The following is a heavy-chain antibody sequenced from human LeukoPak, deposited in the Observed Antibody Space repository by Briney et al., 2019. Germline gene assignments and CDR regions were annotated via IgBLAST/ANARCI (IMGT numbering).Heavy chain of an antibody. CDR1: GRSFSGYY. Sequence: SETLSLTCAVYGRSFSGYYWSWIRQPPGKGLEWIGEINHSGSTNYNPSLKSRVTISVDTSKNQFSLKLSSVTAADTAVYYCASLPFYWGYHYGGQGTLVTVP. J-gene: IGHJ4*02. CDR2: INHSGST. CDR3: ASLPFYWGYHY. D-gene: IGHD7-27*01. V-gene: IGHV4-34*01.